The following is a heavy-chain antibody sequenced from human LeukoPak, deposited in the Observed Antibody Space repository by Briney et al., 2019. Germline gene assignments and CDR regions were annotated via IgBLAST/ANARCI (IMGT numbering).Heavy chain of an antibody. CDR2: IYNSGNT. Sequence: TSETLSLTCTVSGGSISTYYWNWIRQPAGKGLEWIGHIYNSGNTNYNPSLKGRGTISVDRSRNMFSLKLSSVTAADTAVYYCARDYIVETGVVAFDIWGQGKMVTVSS. CDR3: ARDYIVETGVVAFDI. D-gene: IGHD5-12*01. V-gene: IGHV4-4*07. CDR1: GGSISTYY. J-gene: IGHJ3*02.